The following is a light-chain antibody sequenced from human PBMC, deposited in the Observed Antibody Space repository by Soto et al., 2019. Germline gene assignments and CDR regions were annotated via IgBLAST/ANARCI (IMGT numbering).Light chain of an antibody. CDR2: SNN. CDR3: AAWDDSLNGYV. J-gene: IGLJ1*01. V-gene: IGLV1-44*01. CDR1: SSNIGSNT. Sequence: QFVLTQAPSGCRTPGQRGTIPCSWRSSNIGSNTVNWYQQLPGTAPKLLIYSNNQRPSGVPDRFSGSKSGTSASLAISGLQSEDEADYYCAAWDDSLNGYVFGTGTKVTVL.